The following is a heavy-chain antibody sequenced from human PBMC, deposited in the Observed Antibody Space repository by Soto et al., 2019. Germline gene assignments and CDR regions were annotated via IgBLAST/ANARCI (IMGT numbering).Heavy chain of an antibody. CDR3: AGTRGFCSGGSCPAGDDY. Sequence: SETLSLTCTVSGGSISSYYWSWIRQPPGKGLEWIGYIYYSGSTNYNPSLKSRVTISVDTSKNQFSLKLSSVTAADTAVYYCAGTRGFCSGGSCPAGDDYSGQGTLDPVSS. CDR2: IYYSGST. J-gene: IGHJ4*02. D-gene: IGHD2-15*01. V-gene: IGHV4-59*01. CDR1: GGSISSYY.